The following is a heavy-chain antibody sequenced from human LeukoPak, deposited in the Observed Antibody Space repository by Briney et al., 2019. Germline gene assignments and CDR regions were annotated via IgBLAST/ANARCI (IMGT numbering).Heavy chain of an antibody. CDR3: ARHLVATLSVFDY. CDR1: GGSINSYY. Sequence: SETLSLTCTVSGGSINSYYWSWIRQSPGRGLEWIGYIYYSGTSSYHPSLESRVTMSIDTSKNQFSLNLTSVTAADAAVYYCARHLVATLSVFDYWGQRALVTVSS. J-gene: IGHJ4*02. CDR2: IYYSGTS. D-gene: IGHD5/OR15-5a*01. V-gene: IGHV4-59*08.